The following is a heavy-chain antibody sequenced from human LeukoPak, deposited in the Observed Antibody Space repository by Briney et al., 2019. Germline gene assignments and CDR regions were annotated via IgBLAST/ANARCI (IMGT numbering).Heavy chain of an antibody. J-gene: IGHJ5*02. V-gene: IGHV4-39*07. Sequence: SETLSLTCTVSGGSISSSSYYWGWIRQPPGKGLEWIGSIYYSGSTYYNPSLKSRVTISVDTSKNQFSLKLSSVTAADTAVYYCARDIWGYCSSTSCRGVTDWFDPWGQGTLVTVSS. CDR2: IYYSGST. CDR3: ARDIWGYCSSTSCRGVTDWFDP. D-gene: IGHD2-2*01. CDR1: GGSISSSSYY.